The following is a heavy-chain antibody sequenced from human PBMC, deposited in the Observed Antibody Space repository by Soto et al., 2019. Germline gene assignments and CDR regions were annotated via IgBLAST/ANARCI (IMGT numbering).Heavy chain of an antibody. CDR2: IIPIFGTA. D-gene: IGHD1-26*01. CDR3: ARDFAGIVGATTSFDY. CDR1: GGTFSSYA. V-gene: IGHV1-69*13. Sequence: GASVKVSCKASGGTFSSYAISWVRQAPGQGLEWMGGIIPIFGTANYAQKFQGRVTITADESTSTAYMELSSLRSEDTAVYYCARDFAGIVGATTSFDYWGQGTLVTVSS. J-gene: IGHJ4*02.